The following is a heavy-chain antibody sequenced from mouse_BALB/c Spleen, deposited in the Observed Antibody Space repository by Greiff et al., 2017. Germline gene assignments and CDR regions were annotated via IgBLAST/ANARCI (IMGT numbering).Heavy chain of an antibody. CDR1: GYAFSSSR. V-gene: IGHV1-82*01. J-gene: IGHJ4*01. CDR2: IYPGDGDT. D-gene: IGHD1-1*01. Sequence: VQLVESGPELVKPGASVKISCKASGYAFSSSRMNWVKQRPGQGLEWIGRIYPGDGDTNYNGKFKGKATLTADKSSSAAYMQLSSLTSVNSAVYFCARAYYGSSPLYAMDYWGQGTSVTVSS. CDR3: ARAYYGSSPLYAMDY.